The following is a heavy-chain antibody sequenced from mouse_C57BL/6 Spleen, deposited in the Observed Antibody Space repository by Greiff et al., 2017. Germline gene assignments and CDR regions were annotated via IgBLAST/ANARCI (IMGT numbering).Heavy chain of an antibody. D-gene: IGHD2-1*01. Sequence: VQLQQSGAGLVKPGASMKISCKASGYAFSSYWMNWVRQWPGKGLEWIGQIYPGDGDPNYNGKVKGRGTLTTEKSSCTANIQLMSLTSEDAAVYFCARGSGNYPDYWAQGITLSVSS. CDR1: GYAFSSYW. CDR2: IYPGDGDP. CDR3: ARGSGNYPDY. J-gene: IGHJ2*01. V-gene: IGHV1-80*01.